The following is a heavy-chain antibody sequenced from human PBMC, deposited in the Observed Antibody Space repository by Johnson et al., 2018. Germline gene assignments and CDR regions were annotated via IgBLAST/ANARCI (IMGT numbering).Heavy chain of an antibody. Sequence: VQLGEAGGGLVQPGRSLRLSCAASGFTFDDYAMHWVRRAPGKGLEWVSGISWNSGTIAYADSVKGRFTISRDDAKNSLYLQMNRLRAEDTALYYCAKDKVTGGTYSEPRGGYYYYYYMDVWGKGTTVTVSS. CDR2: ISWNSGTI. J-gene: IGHJ6*03. CDR1: GFTFDDYA. D-gene: IGHD1-14*01. V-gene: IGHV3-9*01. CDR3: AKDKVTGGTYSEPRGGYYYYYYMDV.